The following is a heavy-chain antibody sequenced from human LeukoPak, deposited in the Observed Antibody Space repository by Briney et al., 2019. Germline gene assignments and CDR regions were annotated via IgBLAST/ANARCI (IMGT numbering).Heavy chain of an antibody. Sequence: PSETLSLTCTVSGGSISGSSYYWGWIRQPPGKGLEWIGSIYYSGSTYYNPSLKSRVTISVDTSKNQFSLKLSSVTAADTAVYYCASARRDRSYYYYMDVWGKGTTVTVSS. D-gene: IGHD1-1*01. V-gene: IGHV4-39*01. CDR3: ASARRDRSYYYYMDV. CDR2: IYYSGST. CDR1: GGSISGSSYY. J-gene: IGHJ6*03.